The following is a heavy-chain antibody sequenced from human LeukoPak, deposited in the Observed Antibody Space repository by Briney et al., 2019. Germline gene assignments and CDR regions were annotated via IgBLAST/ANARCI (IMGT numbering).Heavy chain of an antibody. CDR1: GFTFSSYW. D-gene: IGHD3-10*01. V-gene: IGHV3-7*01. J-gene: IGHJ6*03. Sequence: GGSLRLSCAASGFTFSSYWMSWVRQAPGKGLEWVANIKQDGSEKYYVDSVKGRFTISRDNAKNSLYLQMNSLRAEDTAVYYCARMAYYGSVSYYYYYYMDVWGKGTTVTISS. CDR3: ARMAYYGSVSYYYYYYMDV. CDR2: IKQDGSEK.